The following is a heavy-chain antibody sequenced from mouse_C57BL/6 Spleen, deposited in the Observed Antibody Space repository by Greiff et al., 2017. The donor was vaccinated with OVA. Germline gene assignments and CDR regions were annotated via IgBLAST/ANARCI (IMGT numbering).Heavy chain of an antibody. CDR3: AREEGFAY. J-gene: IGHJ3*01. Sequence: EVQLVESGGGLVKPGGSLKLSCAASGFTFSDYGMHWVRQAPEKGLAWVAYLSSGSSTIYYADTVKGRFTISRDNAKNTLFLQMTSLRSEDTAMYYCAREEGFAYWGQGTLVTVSA. CDR1: GFTFSDYG. V-gene: IGHV5-17*01. CDR2: LSSGSSTI.